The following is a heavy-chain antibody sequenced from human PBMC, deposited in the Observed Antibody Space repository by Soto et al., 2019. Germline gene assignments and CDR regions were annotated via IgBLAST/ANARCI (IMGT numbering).Heavy chain of an antibody. CDR2: ISAYNGNT. Sequence: GASVKVSCKASGYTFSSYGISWVRQAPGQGLEWMGWISAYNGNTNYAQKLQGRVSMTTDTSTSTAYMELRSLRSDDTAVYYCGRDYYSDSGGYLDAFDFWGQGTMVTVSS. D-gene: IGHD3-22*01. CDR3: GRDYYSDSGGYLDAFDF. V-gene: IGHV1-18*01. CDR1: GYTFSSYG. J-gene: IGHJ3*01.